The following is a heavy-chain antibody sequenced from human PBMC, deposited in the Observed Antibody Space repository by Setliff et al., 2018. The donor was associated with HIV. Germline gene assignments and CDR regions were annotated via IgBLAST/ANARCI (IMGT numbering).Heavy chain of an antibody. CDR3: ARWGAGYNSYDS. CDR2: ISDRGTT. V-gene: IGHV4-59*01. Sequence: SETLSLTCTVSGGSISPYYWCWIRQPPGKGLEWIAWISDRGTTNYNPSLKSLVTLTVDTSKNQFSMKVNSVTAADTAVYFCARWGAGYNSYDSWGQGSLVTVSS. CDR1: GGSISPYY. J-gene: IGHJ4*02. D-gene: IGHD5-12*01.